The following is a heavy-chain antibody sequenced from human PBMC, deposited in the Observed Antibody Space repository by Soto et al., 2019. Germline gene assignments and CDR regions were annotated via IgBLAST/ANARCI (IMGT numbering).Heavy chain of an antibody. CDR2: IIPSLGTA. J-gene: IGHJ5*02. CDR1: GGAVSDYV. Sequence: QVHLVQSGAEVKKPGTSVRVSCKASGGAVSDYVIAWVRQAPGQGPEWMGVIIPSLGTANYAQKFLGRVTMTADKPTNTAYLELIRLTYEGPAVYYCARASLGPGYRAGKGWFDPWGQGTLVTVSS. V-gene: IGHV1-69*06. CDR3: ARASLGPGYRAGKGWFDP. D-gene: IGHD1-26*01.